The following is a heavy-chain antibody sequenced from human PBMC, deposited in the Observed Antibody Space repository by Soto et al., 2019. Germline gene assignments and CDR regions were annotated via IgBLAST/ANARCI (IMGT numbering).Heavy chain of an antibody. CDR1: GFTFSSYG. D-gene: IGHD2-2*01. J-gene: IGHJ5*02. CDR2: ISYDGSNK. Sequence: QVQLVESGGGVVQPGRSLRLSCAASGFTFSSYGMHWVRQAPGKGLEWVAVISYDGSNKYYADSVKGRFTISRDNSKNTLYLQMNSLRAEDTAVYYCAKVGIPAATYNWFDPWGQGTLVTVSS. CDR3: AKVGIPAATYNWFDP. V-gene: IGHV3-30*18.